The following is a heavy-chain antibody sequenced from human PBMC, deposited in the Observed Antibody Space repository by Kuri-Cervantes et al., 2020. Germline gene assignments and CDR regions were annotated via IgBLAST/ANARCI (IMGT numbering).Heavy chain of an antibody. J-gene: IGHJ6*03. D-gene: IGHD6-13*01. CDR1: GFTFSSYG. V-gene: IGHV3-49*04. CDR3: TRDSRSWSTLGYYYYYMDV. CDR2: LSSKGDGGTT. Sequence: GGSLRLSCAASGFTFSSYGMHWVRQVPGKGLEWVGVLSSKGDGGTTEYAASVKGRFTISRDDSKSIAYLQMNSLKTEDTAVYYCTRDSRSWSTLGYYYYYMDVWGKGTAVTVSS.